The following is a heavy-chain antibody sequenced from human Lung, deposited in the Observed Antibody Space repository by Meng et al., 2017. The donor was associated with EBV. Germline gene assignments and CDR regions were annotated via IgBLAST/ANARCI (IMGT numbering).Heavy chain of an antibody. CDR2: IYYSGST. J-gene: IGHJ4*02. V-gene: IGHV4-30-4*08. CDR1: GGSISSGGYY. CDR3: AREGRSHQVGVSVY. Sequence: QVQLQESGPGLVKPSQTLSLTCTVSGGSISSGGYYWSWIRQHSGKGLEWIGYIYYSGSTYYNPSLKSRVTISVDTSKNQFSLKLRFVTAADTAVYYCAREGRSHQVGVSVYWGQGNLVTVSS. D-gene: IGHD2-21*01.